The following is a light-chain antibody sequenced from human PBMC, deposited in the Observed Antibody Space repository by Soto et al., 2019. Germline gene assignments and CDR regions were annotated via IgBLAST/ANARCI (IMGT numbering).Light chain of an antibody. V-gene: IGLV6-57*03. CDR1: SGSIATNY. J-gene: IGLJ2*01. CDR2: EDS. CDR3: QSFDSISHVV. Sequence: NFMLTQPHSVSESPGKTVTISCTRSSGSIATNYVQWYQQRPGSAPTIVIFEDSERPSGVPDRFSGSFDSSSNSASLTISGLKTEDEADYYCQSFDSISHVVFGGGTKLTVL.